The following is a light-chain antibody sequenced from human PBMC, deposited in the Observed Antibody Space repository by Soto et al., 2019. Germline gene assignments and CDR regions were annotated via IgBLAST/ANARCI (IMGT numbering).Light chain of an antibody. Sequence: EIVMTQSPATLSVSPRERATLSCRASQSVSSNSAWYQQKPGQAPRLLIYGASTRATGIPDRFSGSGSGTEFTLTISSLQSEDFAVYYCQQHNNWPPWTFGQGTKVEIK. CDR1: QSVSSN. CDR2: GAS. V-gene: IGKV3-15*01. CDR3: QQHNNWPPWT. J-gene: IGKJ1*01.